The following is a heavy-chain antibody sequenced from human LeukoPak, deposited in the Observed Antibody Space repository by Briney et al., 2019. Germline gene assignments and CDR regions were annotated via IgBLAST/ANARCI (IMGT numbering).Heavy chain of an antibody. CDR3: AKSSLRITMIVVVIKPYYFDY. J-gene: IGHJ4*02. V-gene: IGHV3-23*01. CDR2: ISGSGGST. Sequence: ETLSLTCAVYGGSFSGYYWSWIRQPPGKGLEWVSAISGSGGSTYYADSVKGRFTISRDNSKNTLYLQMNSLRAEDTAVYYCAKSSLRITMIVVVIKPYYFDYWGQGTLVTVSS. D-gene: IGHD3-22*01. CDR1: GGSFSGYY.